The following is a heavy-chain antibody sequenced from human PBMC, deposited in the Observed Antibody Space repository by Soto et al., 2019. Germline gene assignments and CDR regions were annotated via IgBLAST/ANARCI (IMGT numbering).Heavy chain of an antibody. Sequence: PSETLSLTCTVSGGSISSYYWSWIRQPPGKGLEWIGYIYYNVNTNYNPSLKSRVTISVDRSKNQFSLKLSSVTAADTAVYYCARADLGHPPIYDYVWGSYRSNWFDPWGQGTLVTVSS. CDR3: ARADLGHPPIYDYVWGSYRSNWFDP. CDR2: IYYNVNT. D-gene: IGHD3-16*02. V-gene: IGHV4-59*12. CDR1: GGSISSYY. J-gene: IGHJ5*02.